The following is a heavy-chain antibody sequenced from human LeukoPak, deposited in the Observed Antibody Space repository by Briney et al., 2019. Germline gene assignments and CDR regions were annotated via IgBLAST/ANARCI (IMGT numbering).Heavy chain of an antibody. V-gene: IGHV3-66*01. J-gene: IGHJ4*02. CDR2: IYSGGST. D-gene: IGHD2-21*01. CDR1: GFTVSSNS. CDR3: ARDAPSVVVPLD. Sequence: PGGSLRLSCAASGFTVSSNSMSWVRQAPGKGLEWVSVIYSGGSTYYADSVKGRFTISRDNSKNTLYLQMNSLRAEDTAVYYCARDAPSVVVPLDWGQGTLVTVSS.